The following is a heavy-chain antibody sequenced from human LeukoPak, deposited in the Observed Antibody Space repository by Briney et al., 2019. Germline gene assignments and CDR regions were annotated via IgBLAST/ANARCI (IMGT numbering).Heavy chain of an antibody. Sequence: PGGSLRLSCAASGFTFSNYAMTWVRQAPGKGLEWVSGISGSGDSTYYADSVKGRFTISRDNSKNTLYLQTNSLRAEDTAVYYCAKPLYYYDSSGFDAFDIWGQGTMVTVSS. D-gene: IGHD3-22*01. J-gene: IGHJ3*02. CDR1: GFTFSNYA. V-gene: IGHV3-23*01. CDR2: ISGSGDST. CDR3: AKPLYYYDSSGFDAFDI.